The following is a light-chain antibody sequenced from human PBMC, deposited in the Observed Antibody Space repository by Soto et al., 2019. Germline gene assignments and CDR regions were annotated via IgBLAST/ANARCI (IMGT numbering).Light chain of an antibody. CDR2: GNN. Sequence: QSVLTQPPSVSGAPGQRVNISCTGSSANIGAAYNVDWYQQLPGTAPKLLIYGNNNRPSGVPARFSGSKSGTSASLAIAGLQAEDEGDYYCAAWDDNGSTYVFGSGTKVTVL. V-gene: IGLV1-40*01. CDR3: AAWDDNGSTYV. J-gene: IGLJ1*01. CDR1: SANIGAAYN.